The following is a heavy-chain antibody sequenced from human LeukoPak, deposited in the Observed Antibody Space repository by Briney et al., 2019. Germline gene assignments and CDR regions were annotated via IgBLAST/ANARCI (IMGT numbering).Heavy chain of an antibody. V-gene: IGHV4-39*01. Sequence: SETLSLTCTVSGGSISSSRYYWGWIRQPPGKGLEWSGTIYYSGSTYYNPSLKSRVTISADTSKNQFSLKLSSVTAADTAVYYCARRYCSGGSCYYFDYWGQGTLVTVSS. CDR1: GGSISSSRYY. D-gene: IGHD2-15*01. J-gene: IGHJ4*02. CDR2: IYYSGST. CDR3: ARRYCSGGSCYYFDY.